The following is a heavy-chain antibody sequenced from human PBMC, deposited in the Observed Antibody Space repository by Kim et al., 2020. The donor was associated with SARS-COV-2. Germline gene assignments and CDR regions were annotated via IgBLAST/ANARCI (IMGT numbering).Heavy chain of an antibody. V-gene: IGHV3-23*03. CDR1: GFTFSRYT. CDR3: GKDDRGGCYAYYFDMDV. CDR2: VCSGGSSS. J-gene: IGHJ6*03. D-gene: IGHD1-26*01. Sequence: GGSLRLSCAASGFTFSRYTMSWVRQAPGKGLEWVSVVCSGGSSSYYDSLEKGLFTTSGDNTNTMLQQQNNLLGAEATADYYGGKDDRGGCYAYYFDMDV.